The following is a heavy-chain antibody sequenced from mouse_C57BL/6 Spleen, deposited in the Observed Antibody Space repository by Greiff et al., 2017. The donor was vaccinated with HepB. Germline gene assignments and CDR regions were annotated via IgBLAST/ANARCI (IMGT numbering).Heavy chain of an antibody. CDR1: GFTFSDYG. CDR2: ISSGSSTI. D-gene: IGHD1-1*01. V-gene: IGHV5-17*01. J-gene: IGHJ1*03. CDR3: ASQGYYGRGPFDV. Sequence: DVMLVESGGGLVKPGGSLKLSCAASGFTFSDYGMHWVRQAPEKGLEWVAYISSGSSTIDYADTVKGRFTISRDNAKNTLFLQMTSLRSEDTAMYYCASQGYYGRGPFDVWGTGTTVTVSS.